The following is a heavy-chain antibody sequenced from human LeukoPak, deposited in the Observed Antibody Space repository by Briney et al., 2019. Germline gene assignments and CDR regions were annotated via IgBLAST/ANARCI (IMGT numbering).Heavy chain of an antibody. D-gene: IGHD5-24*01. CDR3: ATDLTEMAASGY. CDR2: LNPNSGVT. J-gene: IGHJ4*02. V-gene: IGHV1-2*02. Sequence: ASVKVSCKASGYKFTAYYMHWVRQAPGQGLEWMGWLNPNSGVTNYAQKFQGRVTMTEDTSTDTAYMELSSLRSEDTAVYYCATDLTEMAASGYWGQGTLVTVSS. CDR1: GYKFTAYY.